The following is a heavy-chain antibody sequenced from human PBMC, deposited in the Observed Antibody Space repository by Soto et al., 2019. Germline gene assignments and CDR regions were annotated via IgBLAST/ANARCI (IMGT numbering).Heavy chain of an antibody. J-gene: IGHJ4*02. V-gene: IGHV3-23*01. CDR2: ISGSGGST. CDR1: GFTFSSYA. Sequence: PGGSLRLSCAASGFTFSSYAMSWVRQAPGKGLEWVSAISGSGGSTYYADSVKGRFTISRDNSKNTLYLQMNSLRAEDTAVYYCAKDRVVAATRFQPLLDWGQGTLVTVSS. CDR3: AKDRVVAATRFQPLLD. D-gene: IGHD2-15*01.